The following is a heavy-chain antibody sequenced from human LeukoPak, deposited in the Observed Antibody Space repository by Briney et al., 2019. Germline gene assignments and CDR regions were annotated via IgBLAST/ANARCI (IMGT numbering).Heavy chain of an antibody. J-gene: IGHJ4*02. Sequence: PGGSLRLSCAASGFTVGSNYMSWVRQAPGKGLEWVGRIESKTDGGTTDYAAPVKGRFTISRDDSTNTLYLQMNSLKSEDTAVYYCTTYGSGRKFDYWGQGILVTVSS. CDR1: GFTVGSNY. CDR2: IESKTDGGTT. CDR3: TTYGSGRKFDY. V-gene: IGHV3-15*04. D-gene: IGHD3-10*01.